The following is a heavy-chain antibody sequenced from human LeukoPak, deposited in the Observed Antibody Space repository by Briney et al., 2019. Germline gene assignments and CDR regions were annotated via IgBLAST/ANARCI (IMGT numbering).Heavy chain of an antibody. CDR3: ARDSPLDYYDSSGDAFDI. J-gene: IGHJ3*02. V-gene: IGHV4-4*07. Sequence: SESLSLTCTVSGGSISSYYWRWIRQPAGKGLGWIGRIYTSGSTNYNPSLKSRVTISVDTSKNQLSLKLSSVTAADTAVYYCARDSPLDYYDSSGDAFDIWGQGTMVTVSS. CDR1: GGSISSYY. CDR2: IYTSGST. D-gene: IGHD3-22*01.